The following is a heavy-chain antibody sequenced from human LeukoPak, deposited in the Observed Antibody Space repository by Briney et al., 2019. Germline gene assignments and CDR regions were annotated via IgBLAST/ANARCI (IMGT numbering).Heavy chain of an antibody. CDR2: ISDGGDGT. CDR3: ERVNYGGNSGYHFDY. CDR1: GFDIWRYA. J-gene: IGHJ4*02. D-gene: IGHD4-23*01. V-gene: IGHV3-23*01. Sequence: PGGSLRLSCAGSGFDIWRYAMSWVRQAPGKGLEWVADISDGGDGTHYADSVQGRFTISRDNSKNTVFLQMLSLRAHDTAFYYCERVNYGGNSGYHFDYWGQGTLVTVSS.